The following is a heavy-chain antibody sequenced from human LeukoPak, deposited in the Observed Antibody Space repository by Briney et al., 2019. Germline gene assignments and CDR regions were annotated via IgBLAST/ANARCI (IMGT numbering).Heavy chain of an antibody. V-gene: IGHV4-34*01. CDR2: INHSGST. CDR3: ARFGPPKYSSGWYMNYFDY. J-gene: IGHJ4*02. Sequence: SETLSLTCAVYGGSFSGYYWSWIRQPPGKGLEWIGEINHSGSTNYNPSLKSRVTISVDTSKNQFSLKLSSVTAADTAEYYCARFGPPKYSSGWYMNYFDYWGQGTLVTVSS. D-gene: IGHD6-19*01. CDR1: GGSFSGYY.